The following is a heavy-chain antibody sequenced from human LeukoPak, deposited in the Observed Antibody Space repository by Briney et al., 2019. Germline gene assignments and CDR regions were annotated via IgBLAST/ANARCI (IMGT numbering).Heavy chain of an antibody. J-gene: IGHJ2*01. CDR3: ASTPSVGDYYPWYFDF. CDR2: ISYSSTHI. CDR1: GFTFSSYG. V-gene: IGHV3-21*06. D-gene: IGHD1-26*01. Sequence: GGSLRLSCAASGFTFSSYGMHWVRQAPGKGLEWVSSISYSSTHIYYEDSVKGRFTISRDNARNSLYLQMNSLRAEDTAVYYCASTPSVGDYYPWYFDFWGRGTLVTVSS.